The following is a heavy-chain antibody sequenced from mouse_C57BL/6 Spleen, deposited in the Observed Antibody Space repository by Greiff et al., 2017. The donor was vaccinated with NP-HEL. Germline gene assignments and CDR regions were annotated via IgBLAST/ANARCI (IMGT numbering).Heavy chain of an antibody. CDR3: ARGIYYYGSSYKNWYFDV. Sequence: QVQLQQPGAELVRPGSSVKLSCKASGYTFTSYWMHWVKQRPIQGLEWIGNIDPSDSETHYNQKFKDKATLTVDKSSSTAYMQLSSLTSEDSAVYYCARGIYYYGSSYKNWYFDVWGTGTTVTVSS. CDR2: IDPSDSET. CDR1: GYTFTSYW. J-gene: IGHJ1*03. V-gene: IGHV1-52*01. D-gene: IGHD1-1*01.